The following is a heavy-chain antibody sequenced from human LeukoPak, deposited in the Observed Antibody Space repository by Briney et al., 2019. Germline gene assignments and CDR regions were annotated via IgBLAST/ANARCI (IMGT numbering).Heavy chain of an antibody. CDR2: IWYDGSNK. CDR3: AKGGGYWDY. D-gene: IGHD5-12*01. Sequence: GRSLRLSCAASGFTFSSYGMHWVRQAPGKGLEWVAVIWYDGSNKYYADSVKGRFTISRDNSENTLYLQMNSLRAEDTAVYYCAKGGGYWDYWGQGTLVTVSS. V-gene: IGHV3-33*06. J-gene: IGHJ4*02. CDR1: GFTFSSYG.